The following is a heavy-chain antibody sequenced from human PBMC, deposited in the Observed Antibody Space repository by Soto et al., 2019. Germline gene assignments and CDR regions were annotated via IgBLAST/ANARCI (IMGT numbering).Heavy chain of an antibody. J-gene: IGHJ4*02. Sequence: QLVETGGGVIQPGTSLTLSCAASGFSVSRNCMTWVRQAPGKGLEWVAFVYSGGATFYADSVKGRFILSRDDSQNTMYLQMNNLRAEDTAVYYCARVPGRLWGRGTLVTVAS. D-gene: IGHD3-10*01. CDR2: VYSGGAT. CDR1: GFSVSRNC. CDR3: ARVPGRL. V-gene: IGHV3-53*02.